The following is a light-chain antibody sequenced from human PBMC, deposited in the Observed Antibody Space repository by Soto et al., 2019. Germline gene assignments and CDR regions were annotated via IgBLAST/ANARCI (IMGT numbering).Light chain of an antibody. Sequence: IVMTQSPATLSLSPGEGATLSCRASQSVDGNLVWYQQKPGQAPRLLIYGASNRATGIPDRFSGSGSGTDFTLTNSRLEPEDFAVYYCQQYGSSGTFGQGTKVDIK. CDR2: GAS. V-gene: IGKV3-20*01. CDR3: QQYGSSGT. J-gene: IGKJ1*01. CDR1: QSVDGN.